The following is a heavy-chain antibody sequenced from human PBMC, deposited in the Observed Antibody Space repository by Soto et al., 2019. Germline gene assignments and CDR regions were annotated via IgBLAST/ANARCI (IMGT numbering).Heavy chain of an antibody. D-gene: IGHD6-19*01. CDR1: GFTFDDYA. CDR3: AKDNGVLGYRSGWYEGY. CDR2: ISWNSGSI. Sequence: EVQLVESGGGLVQPGRSLRLSCAASGFTFDDYAMHWVRQAPGKGLEWVSGISWNSGSIGYADSVKGRFTISRDNAKNSLYLQMNSLRAEDTALYYCAKDNGVLGYRSGWYEGYWGQGTLVTVSS. V-gene: IGHV3-9*01. J-gene: IGHJ4*02.